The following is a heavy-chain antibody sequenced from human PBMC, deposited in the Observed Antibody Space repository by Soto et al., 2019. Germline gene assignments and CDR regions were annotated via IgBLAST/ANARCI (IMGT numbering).Heavy chain of an antibody. Sequence: GGSLRLSCAASGFTFTTYWMSWVRQVPGKGLEWVANVNQDGSEKYYVDSVRGRFTISRDNANNSLYLQMNSLRAEDTAVYYCARAPPYSSRWYFTYWGQGTLVTVSS. CDR3: ARAPPYSSRWYFTY. CDR2: VNQDGSEK. J-gene: IGHJ4*02. V-gene: IGHV3-7*05. CDR1: GFTFTTYW. D-gene: IGHD2-2*01.